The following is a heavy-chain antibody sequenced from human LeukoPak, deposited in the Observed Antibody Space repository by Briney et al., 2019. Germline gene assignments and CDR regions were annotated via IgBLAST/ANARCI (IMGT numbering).Heavy chain of an antibody. CDR3: ATVAVIRGVTYFDY. CDR1: GGSISSYY. D-gene: IGHD3-10*01. Sequence: PSEALSLTCTVPGGSISSYYGSWIRQPPGKGREWIAYLFYSGRTDYNTSLESRVTISVDTSKTQFSLKLRSVAAADTAVYYCATVAVIRGVTYFDYWGQGTLVTVSS. V-gene: IGHV4-59*01. CDR2: LFYSGRT. J-gene: IGHJ4*02.